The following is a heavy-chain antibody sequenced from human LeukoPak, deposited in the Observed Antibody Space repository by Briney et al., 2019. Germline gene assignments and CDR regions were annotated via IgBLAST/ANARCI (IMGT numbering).Heavy chain of an antibody. D-gene: IGHD4-17*01. CDR2: IRSKAYGGTT. Sequence: GSLRLSCTASGFTFGDYAMSWVRQAPGKGLEWVGFIRSKAYGGTTEYAASVKGRFTISRDDSKSIAYLQMNSLKTEDTAVYYCTRDEGTVATAYWGQGTLVTVSS. CDR1: GFTFGDYA. J-gene: IGHJ4*02. CDR3: TRDEGTVATAY. V-gene: IGHV3-49*04.